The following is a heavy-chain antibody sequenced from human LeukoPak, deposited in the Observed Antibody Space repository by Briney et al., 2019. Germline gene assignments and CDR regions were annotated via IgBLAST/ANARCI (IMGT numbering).Heavy chain of an antibody. J-gene: IGHJ6*02. CDR1: GFTVSSNY. Sequence: GGSLRLSCAASGFTVSSNYMSWVRQAPGKGLEWVSVIYSGGSTYYADSVKGRFTISRHNSKNTLYLQMNSLRAEDTAVYYCPRDRRGLRSYDFSSGYPTPNYGMDVWGQGTTVTVFS. CDR3: PRDRRGLRSYDFSSGYPTPNYGMDV. CDR2: IYSGGST. V-gene: IGHV3-53*04. D-gene: IGHD3-3*01.